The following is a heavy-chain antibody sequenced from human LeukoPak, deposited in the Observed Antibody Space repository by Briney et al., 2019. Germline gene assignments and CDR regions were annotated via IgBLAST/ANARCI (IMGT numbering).Heavy chain of an antibody. CDR2: IHETGST. Sequence: SETLSLTCTVSGYSISSGYYWGWIRQPPGKGLEWIGSIHETGSTYNNPSLKSRLTISVDTSKNQFSLRLRSVTATDTAVYYCARDFNTAMVDFDYWGQGTLVTVSS. J-gene: IGHJ4*02. CDR3: ARDFNTAMVDFDY. D-gene: IGHD5-18*01. CDR1: GYSISSGYY. V-gene: IGHV4-38-2*02.